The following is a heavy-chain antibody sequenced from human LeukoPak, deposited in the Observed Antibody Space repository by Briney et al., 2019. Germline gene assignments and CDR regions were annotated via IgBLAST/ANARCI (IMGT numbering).Heavy chain of an antibody. J-gene: IGHJ4*02. D-gene: IGHD3-3*01. CDR2: IYYSGST. CDR3: ARDRSYDVDY. V-gene: IGHV4-30-4*01. Sequence: SETLSLTCTVSGGSISSGDYYWSWIRQPPGKGLEWIGYIYYSGSTYYNPSLKSRVTISVDTSKNQFSLKLSSVTAADTVVYYCARDRSYDVDYWGQGTLVTVSS. CDR1: GGSISSGDYY.